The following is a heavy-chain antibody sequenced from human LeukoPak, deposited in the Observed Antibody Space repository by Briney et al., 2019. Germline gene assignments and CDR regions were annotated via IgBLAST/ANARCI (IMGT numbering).Heavy chain of an antibody. CDR2: INHSGST. D-gene: IGHD6-6*01. CDR3: ARGPAQSSIAARQDWFDP. J-gene: IGHJ5*02. CDR1: GGSFSGYY. Sequence: PSETLSLTCAVYGGSFSGYYWSWIRQPPGKGLEWIGEINHSGSTNYNPSLKSRVTISVDTSKNQFSLKLSSVTAADTAVYYCARGPAQSSIAARQDWFDPWGQGTLVTVSS. V-gene: IGHV4-34*01.